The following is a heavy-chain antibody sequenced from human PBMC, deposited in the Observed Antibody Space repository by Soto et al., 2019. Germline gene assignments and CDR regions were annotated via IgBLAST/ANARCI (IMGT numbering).Heavy chain of an antibody. CDR2: ISGIGGST. CDR3: AEAITLVGPAAIRRGHVTYYCYGMQV. CDR1: GFTFSSYA. J-gene: IGHJ6*04. V-gene: IGHV3-23*01. Sequence: GGSLRLSCAASGFTFSSYAMSWVRQAPVKGLEWVSAISGIGGSTYYSDSVKGRFTISRDNSKNTLYLQMNSLRAEDTAVYYCAEAITLVGPAAIRRGHVTYYCYGMQVWAKGPGVSVFS. D-gene: IGHD2-2*01.